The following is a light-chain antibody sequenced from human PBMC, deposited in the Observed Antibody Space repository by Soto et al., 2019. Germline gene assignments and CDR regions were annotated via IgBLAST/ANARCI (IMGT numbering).Light chain of an antibody. Sequence: EIVLTQSPGTLSLSPGERATLSCRASQSVSRHLAWYQQKPGQAPRLLILDASDRATGIPARFSGSGSGTEFTLTISSLQSEDFAVYYCQQYNNWPRTFGPGTKVDIK. J-gene: IGKJ3*01. CDR1: QSVSRH. CDR3: QQYNNWPRT. V-gene: IGKV3D-15*01. CDR2: DAS.